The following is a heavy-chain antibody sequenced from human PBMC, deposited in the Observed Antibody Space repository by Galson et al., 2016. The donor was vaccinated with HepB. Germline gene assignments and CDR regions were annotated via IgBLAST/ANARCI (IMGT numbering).Heavy chain of an antibody. CDR2: IYYSGYT. D-gene: IGHD3-16*01. Sequence: TLSLTCTVSGGSISRGGYYWSWIRQHPGKGLEWIGYIYYSGYTYYNPSFKSRATISVDTSENQFSLKLRSVIAADTAVYYCARWGDYFDYWGQGSLVTVSS. J-gene: IGHJ4*02. CDR1: GGSISRGGYY. V-gene: IGHV4-31*03. CDR3: ARWGDYFDY.